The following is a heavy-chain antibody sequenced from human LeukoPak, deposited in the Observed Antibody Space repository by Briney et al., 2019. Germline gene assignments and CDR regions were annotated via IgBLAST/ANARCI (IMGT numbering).Heavy chain of an antibody. D-gene: IGHD3-10*01. CDR2: IYYSGTT. CDR3: ARQISDYYYYYMDV. V-gene: IGHV4-39*01. J-gene: IGHJ6*03. CDR1: GGSISSSNYY. Sequence: PSETLSLTCTVSGGSISSSNYYWGWIRQPPGTGLEWIGTIYYSGTTYYNPSLESRVTISEDTSKNQFSLTLRSVTAADTAVYYCARQISDYYYYYMDVWGKGTTVTVSS.